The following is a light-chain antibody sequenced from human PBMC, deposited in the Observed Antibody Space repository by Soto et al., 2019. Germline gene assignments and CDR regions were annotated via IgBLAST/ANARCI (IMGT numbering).Light chain of an antibody. Sequence: QSVLTQPASVSGSPGQSITISCTGTSSDVGSYNLVSWYQHHPGKAPKLMIYEVNKWPSGVSNRISGSKSGNTASLTISRLQAEDEADYYCCSYAGSNTYAFGTGTKVTVL. V-gene: IGLV2-23*02. CDR1: SSDVGSYNL. CDR3: CSYAGSNTYA. J-gene: IGLJ1*01. CDR2: EVN.